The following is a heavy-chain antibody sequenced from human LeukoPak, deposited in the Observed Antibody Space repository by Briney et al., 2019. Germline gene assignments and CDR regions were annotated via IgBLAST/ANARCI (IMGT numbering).Heavy chain of an antibody. Sequence: SETLSLTCTVSGYSITSGYNWAWIQQPPGKGLEWTGYISNSGSTDYNPSLRSRVTISINTSKSQFYLKLSSVTAADSAVYYCVRDALEGYYSYYYMGVGGRGTTVTVSS. V-gene: IGHV4-38-2*02. D-gene: IGHD1-1*01. CDR2: ISNSGST. CDR3: VRDALEGYYSYYYMGV. J-gene: IGHJ6*03. CDR1: GYSITSGYN.